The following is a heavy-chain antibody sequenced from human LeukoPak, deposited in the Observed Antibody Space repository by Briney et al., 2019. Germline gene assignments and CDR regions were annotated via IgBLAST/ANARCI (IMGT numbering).Heavy chain of an antibody. CDR2: ISSSGSTI. V-gene: IGHV3-11*01. J-gene: IGHJ6*03. Sequence: GGSLRLSCAASGFTFSDYYMSWIRQAPGKGLEWVSYISSSGSTIYYADSVKGRFTISRDNAKNSLYLQMNSLRAEDTAVYYCARVGYSYGYYYYYYYMDVWGKGTTVTVSS. CDR1: GFTFSDYY. D-gene: IGHD5-18*01. CDR3: ARVGYSYGYYYYYYYMDV.